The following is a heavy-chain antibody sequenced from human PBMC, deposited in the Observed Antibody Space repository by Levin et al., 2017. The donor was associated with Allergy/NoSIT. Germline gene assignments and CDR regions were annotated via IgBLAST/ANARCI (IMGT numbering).Heavy chain of an antibody. Sequence: PGGSLRLSCAASGFTFSSFDMHWVRQPIGKGLEWVSAIGTIGDTYYPGSVKGRFTISRENAKNSLYLQMNSLRPGDTAVYYCGRDGYSGDYFSNWGQGTLVTVSS. CDR2: IGTIGDT. V-gene: IGHV3-13*04. J-gene: IGHJ4*02. D-gene: IGHD1-26*01. CDR3: GRDGYSGDYFSN. CDR1: GFTFSSFD.